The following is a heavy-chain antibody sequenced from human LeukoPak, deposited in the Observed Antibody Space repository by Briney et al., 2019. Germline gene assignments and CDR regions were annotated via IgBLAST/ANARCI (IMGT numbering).Heavy chain of an antibody. Sequence: ASVKVSCKASGYTFTGYYMHWVRQAPGQGLEWMGCINPNSGDTDYAQRFQGRVTMTRDTSISTAYMELSGLRSDDTAVYYCAGDYSDQTNLVWFDPWGQGTLVTVSS. CDR2: INPNSGDT. V-gene: IGHV1-2*02. J-gene: IGHJ5*02. CDR1: GYTFTGYY. D-gene: IGHD2-21*01. CDR3: AGDYSDQTNLVWFDP.